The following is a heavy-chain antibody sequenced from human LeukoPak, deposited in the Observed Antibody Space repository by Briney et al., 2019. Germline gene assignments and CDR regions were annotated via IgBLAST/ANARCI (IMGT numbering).Heavy chain of an antibody. CDR1: GFTFSSYA. V-gene: IGHV3-23*01. J-gene: IGHJ6*02. Sequence: GGSLRLSCAASGFTFSSYAMSWVRQAPGKGLEWVSAISGSGDNTYYADSVKGRFTMSRDNSKNSLYLQMNSLRAEDTALYYCAKGYSGYDERTYYYYGMDVWGQGTTVTVSS. CDR2: ISGSGDNT. CDR3: AKGYSGYDERTYYYYGMDV. D-gene: IGHD5-12*01.